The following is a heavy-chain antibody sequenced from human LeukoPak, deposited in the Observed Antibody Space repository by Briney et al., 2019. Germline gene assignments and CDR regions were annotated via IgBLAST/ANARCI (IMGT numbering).Heavy chain of an antibody. J-gene: IGHJ4*02. CDR1: GGSFSGYH. CDR2: INHSGST. Sequence: PSETLSLTCADYGGSFSGYHWSWIRQPPGKGLEWIGEINHSGSTNYNPSLKSRVTISVDTSKNQFSLKLSSVTAADTAVYYCARLAALDYWGQGTLVTVSS. CDR3: ARLAALDY. D-gene: IGHD6-6*01. V-gene: IGHV4-34*01.